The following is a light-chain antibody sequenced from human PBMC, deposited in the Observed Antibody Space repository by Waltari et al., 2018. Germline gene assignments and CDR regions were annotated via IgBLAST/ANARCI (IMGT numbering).Light chain of an antibody. Sequence: DIVMTQSPDSLPVSLGERATFNCKSSQSVLYNTDNKNYLAWYQQKPGQSPKLLIYWASTRESGVPDRFSGSGSGTDFTLTISGLQADDAAIYFCQQYYDIPVTFGQGTRLEIK. V-gene: IGKV4-1*01. CDR3: QQYYDIPVT. J-gene: IGKJ2*01. CDR1: QSVLYNTDNKNY. CDR2: WAS.